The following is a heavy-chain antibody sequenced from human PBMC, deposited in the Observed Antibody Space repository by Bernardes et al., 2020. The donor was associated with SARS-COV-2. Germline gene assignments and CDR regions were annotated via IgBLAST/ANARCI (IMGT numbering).Heavy chain of an antibody. CDR3: ARSLGNGWFDS. Sequence: SETLSLTCSVSGGSISGYDWSWIRQPPGKGLEWIGYILKSGTTNYCPSLKSRVTISVDTSNTQFSLRVTSVTAADTAVYYGARSLGNGWFDSWGQGTLVTVSS. J-gene: IGHJ5*01. CDR2: ILKSGTT. CDR1: GGSISGYD. V-gene: IGHV4-59*01.